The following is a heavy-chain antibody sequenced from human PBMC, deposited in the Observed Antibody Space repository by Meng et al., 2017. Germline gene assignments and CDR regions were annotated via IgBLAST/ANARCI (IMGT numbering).Heavy chain of an antibody. J-gene: IGHJ4*02. CDR2: INTNTGNP. D-gene: IGHD1-26*01. Sequence: QVELVQFWFGLKKPGASGKVSCKASEYTFTSYAMNWVRQAPGQGLEWMGWINTNTGNPTDAQGFTGRFVFSLDTSVSTAYLQISSLKAEDTAVYYCARGGAASSFDYWGQGTLVTVSS. CDR1: EYTFTSYA. V-gene: IGHV7-4-1*02. CDR3: ARGGAASSFDY.